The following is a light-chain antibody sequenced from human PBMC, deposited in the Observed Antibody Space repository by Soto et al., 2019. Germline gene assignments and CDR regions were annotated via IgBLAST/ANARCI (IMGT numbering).Light chain of an antibody. J-gene: IGLJ1*01. Sequence: QSVLTQPPSVSEAPGQRVTISCTGSSSNIGAGYEAHWYQQVPGTAPKLLIYENNNRPSGVPDRFSGSKSGTSASLAITGLQAEDAAEYYGQSYGSSLSGYVFGPGTKVTVL. CDR2: ENN. V-gene: IGLV1-40*01. CDR1: SSNIGAGYE. CDR3: QSYGSSLSGYV.